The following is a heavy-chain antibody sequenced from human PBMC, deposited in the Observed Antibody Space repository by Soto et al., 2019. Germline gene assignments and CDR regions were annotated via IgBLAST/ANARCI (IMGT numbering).Heavy chain of an antibody. V-gene: IGHV1-8*01. CDR1: RYTFTSYD. CDR2: MNPNSGNT. CDR3: AGDMGVWLGDQRQNQALDF. D-gene: IGHD3-10*01. J-gene: IGHJ4*02. Sequence: ASVKVSCKASRYTFTSYDINWVRQATGQGLEWMGWMNPNSGNTGYAQKFQGRVTITTNTSISTAYMELSSLTSEDTAVYYCAGDMGVWLGDQRQNQALDFWGQGTLVTVAS.